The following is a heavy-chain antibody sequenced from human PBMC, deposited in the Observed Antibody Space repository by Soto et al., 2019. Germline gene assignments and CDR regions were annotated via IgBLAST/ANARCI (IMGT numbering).Heavy chain of an antibody. CDR3: AGGNALDV. Sequence: PGGSLRLSCAASGFTFTACGMHWVRQAPGKGLEWVAVIWYDGSNKYYADSVKGRFTISRDNSKNTLYLQMNSLRSEDTAVYYCAGGNALDVWGQGTTVTVSS. CDR1: GFTFTACG. J-gene: IGHJ6*02. CDR2: IWYDGSNK. V-gene: IGHV3-33*01.